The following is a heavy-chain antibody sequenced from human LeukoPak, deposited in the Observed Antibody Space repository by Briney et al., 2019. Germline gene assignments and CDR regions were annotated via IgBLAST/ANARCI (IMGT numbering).Heavy chain of an antibody. CDR1: GFTFSSYG. Sequence: GGSLRLSCAASGFTFSSYGMHWVRQAPGKGLEWVAVIWYDGSNKYYADSVKGRFTISRDNSKNTLYLQMNSLRAEDTAVYYCARMTVTPQELFDYWGQGTLVTVSS. CDR2: IWYDGSNK. V-gene: IGHV3-33*01. J-gene: IGHJ4*02. CDR3: ARMTVTPQELFDY. D-gene: IGHD4-17*01.